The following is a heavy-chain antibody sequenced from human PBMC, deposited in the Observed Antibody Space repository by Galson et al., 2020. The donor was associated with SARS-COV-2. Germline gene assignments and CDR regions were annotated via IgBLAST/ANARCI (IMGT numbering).Heavy chain of an antibody. J-gene: IGHJ4*02. V-gene: IGHV3-33*01. Sequence: GGSLRLSFTASGFPFTKFNIHWVRQAPGTGLEWVTLIWKDGSKIYYADSVSGRFTVSRDNSKNTLYLQMNSLRVEDTAIYYCARENWGSSDYWGQGTLVTVSS. CDR1: GFPFTKFN. CDR3: ARENWGSSDY. CDR2: IWKDGSKI. D-gene: IGHD7-27*01.